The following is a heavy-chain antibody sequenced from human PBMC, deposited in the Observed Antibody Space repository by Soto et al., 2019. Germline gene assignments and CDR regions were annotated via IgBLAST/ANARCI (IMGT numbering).Heavy chain of an antibody. CDR1: GYTFTSYG. J-gene: IGHJ5*02. CDR3: ARAIRVGRPKVVVAARGWFDP. Sequence: QVQLVQSGAEVKKPGASVKVSCKASGYTFTSYGISWVRQAPGQGLEWMGWISAYNGNTNYAQKLQGRVTMTTDTSTSTAYMELRSLRSDDTAVYYCARAIRVGRPKVVVAARGWFDPWGQGTLVTVSS. D-gene: IGHD2-15*01. V-gene: IGHV1-18*01. CDR2: ISAYNGNT.